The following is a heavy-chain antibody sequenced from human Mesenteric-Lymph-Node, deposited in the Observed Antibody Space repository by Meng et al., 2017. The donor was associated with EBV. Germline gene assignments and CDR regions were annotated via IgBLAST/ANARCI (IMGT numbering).Heavy chain of an antibody. J-gene: IGHJ4*02. D-gene: IGHD3-22*01. CDR3: ARVSDYDSSGLDY. CDR2: ISAYNRNT. CDR1: VYTFNHYG. V-gene: IGHV1-18*01. Sequence: VQLVRSVAAGKKPVASVSVSCKASVYTFNHYGFAWVRQAPGKGLEWMGWISAYNRNTDYAQIFRGRVTMTTDTSTSTAYLDMRSLTSDDTAVYYCARVSDYDSSGLDYWGQGTLVTVSS.